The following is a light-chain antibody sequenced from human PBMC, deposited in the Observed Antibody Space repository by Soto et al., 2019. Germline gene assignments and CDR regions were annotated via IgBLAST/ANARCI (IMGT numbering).Light chain of an antibody. Sequence: SYELTQPLSVSVALGQTARITCGGNNIGSKNVHWYQQKPGQAPVLVIYRDSNRPSGIPERFSGSNSGNTATPTISRAQAGDEADYYCQVWDSSTGVFGTGTKLTVL. CDR2: RDS. J-gene: IGLJ1*01. CDR1: NIGSKN. CDR3: QVWDSSTGV. V-gene: IGLV3-9*01.